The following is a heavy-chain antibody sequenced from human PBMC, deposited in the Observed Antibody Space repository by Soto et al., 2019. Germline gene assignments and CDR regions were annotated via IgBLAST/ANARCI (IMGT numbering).Heavy chain of an antibody. V-gene: IGHV1-69*01. J-gene: IGHJ4*02. D-gene: IGHD1-26*01. CDR3: ARDGGRHSGGIDY. Sequence: QVQLVQSGAEVKKPGSSVKVSCKASGGTFSSYSINWVRQAPGQGLEWMGEIIPIFGTANYAQKFQGRVTMSADESTSTAYMELSSLRYEDTAVYYCARDGGRHSGGIDYWGQGTLVTVSS. CDR2: IIPIFGTA. CDR1: GGTFSSYS.